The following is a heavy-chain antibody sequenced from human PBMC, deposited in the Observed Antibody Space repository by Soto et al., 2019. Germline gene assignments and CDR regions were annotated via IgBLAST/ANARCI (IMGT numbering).Heavy chain of an antibody. CDR3: ASEYSSGWYKSDAFDI. Sequence: ASVKVSCKAPGYTFTSYGISWVRQAPGQGLEWMGWISAYNGNTNYAQKLQGRVTMTTDTSTSTAYMELRSLRSDDTAVYYCASEYSSGWYKSDAFDIWGQGTMVTVSS. D-gene: IGHD6-19*01. CDR2: ISAYNGNT. J-gene: IGHJ3*02. CDR1: GYTFTSYG. V-gene: IGHV1-18*01.